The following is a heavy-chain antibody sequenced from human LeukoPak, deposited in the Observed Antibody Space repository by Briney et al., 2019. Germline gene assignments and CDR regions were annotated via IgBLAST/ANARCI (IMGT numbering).Heavy chain of an antibody. CDR2: INWNGGST. CDR1: GFTFDDYA. CDR3: ARHRGYDFWSGDYY. V-gene: IGHV3-20*04. Sequence: WSGGSLSLSCAASGFTFDDYAMSWVRQAPGKGLEWVSGINWNGGSTAYADSVKGRFTISRDNAKNSLYLQMNSLRAEDTALYYCARHRGYDFWSGDYYWGQGALVTVSS. J-gene: IGHJ4*02. D-gene: IGHD3-3*01.